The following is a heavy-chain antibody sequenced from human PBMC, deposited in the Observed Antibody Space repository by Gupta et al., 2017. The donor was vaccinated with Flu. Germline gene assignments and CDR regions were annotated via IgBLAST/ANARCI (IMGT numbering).Heavy chain of an antibody. Sequence: QVQLVQSGPEVKKPGASVKIPCETSGFTFTWYAIHWVRQAPGQSFEWMGWIHGGDGRTEYAQNLQHRVSITKDSSASRAYMELSALRSEDTAVYYCARNRGTGDLDHWGQGTLVTVSS. J-gene: IGHJ4*02. CDR1: GFTFTWYA. CDR2: IHGGDGRT. D-gene: IGHD7-27*01. V-gene: IGHV1-3*01. CDR3: ARNRGTGDLDH.